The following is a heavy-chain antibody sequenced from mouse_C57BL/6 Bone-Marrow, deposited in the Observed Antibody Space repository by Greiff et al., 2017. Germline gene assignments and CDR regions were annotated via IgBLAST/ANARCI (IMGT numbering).Heavy chain of an antibody. V-gene: IGHV5-12*01. D-gene: IGHD3-2*02. CDR2: ISNGGGST. CDR1: GFTFSDYY. CDR3: ARQGTAQATLFAY. Sequence: EVQRVESGGGLVQPGGSLKLSCAASGFTFSDYYMYWVRQTPEKRLEWVAYISNGGGSTYYPDTVKGRFTISRDNAKNTLYLQMSRLKSEDTAMYYCARQGTAQATLFAYWGQGTLVTVSA. J-gene: IGHJ3*01.